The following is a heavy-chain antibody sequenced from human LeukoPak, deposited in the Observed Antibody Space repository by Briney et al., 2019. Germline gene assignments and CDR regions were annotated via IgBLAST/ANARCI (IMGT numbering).Heavy chain of an antibody. CDR3: AKDRTTQFDY. V-gene: IGHV3-23*01. CDR2: ISGSGGST. J-gene: IGHJ4*02. Sequence: YAMSWGRXAPGKGLEWVSAISGSGGSTYYADSVKGRFTISRDNSKNTLYLQMNSLRAEDTAVYYCAKDRTTQFDYWGQGTLVTVSS. CDR1: YA. D-gene: IGHD2-15*01.